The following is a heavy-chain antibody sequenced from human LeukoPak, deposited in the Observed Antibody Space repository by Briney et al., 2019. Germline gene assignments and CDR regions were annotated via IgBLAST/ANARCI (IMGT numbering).Heavy chain of an antibody. CDR2: IYYSGST. CDR1: GGSISSGDYY. V-gene: IGHV4-31*03. D-gene: IGHD4-23*01. CDR3: ARVSRPIGLRWNWFDP. J-gene: IGHJ5*02. Sequence: SETLSLTCTLPGGSISSGDYYWSWIRQHPGKGLEWIGYIYYSGSTYYNPSLKSRVTISVDTSKNQFSLRLSSVTAADTGVYYCARVSRPIGLRWNWFDPWGQGTLVTVSS.